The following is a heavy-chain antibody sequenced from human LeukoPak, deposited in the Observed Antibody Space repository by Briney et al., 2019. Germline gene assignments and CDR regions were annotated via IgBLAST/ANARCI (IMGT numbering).Heavy chain of an antibody. CDR2: IYYSGST. CDR1: GGSISSHY. J-gene: IGHJ5*02. CDR3: ARAEGSSGYLNWFDP. D-gene: IGHD3-22*01. Sequence: PSETLSLTCTVSGGSISSHYWSWIRQPPGKGLEWIGYIYYSGSTNYNPSLKSRVTISVDTSNNQFSLKLSSVTAADTAVYYCARAEGSSGYLNWFDPWGQGTLVTVSS. V-gene: IGHV4-59*11.